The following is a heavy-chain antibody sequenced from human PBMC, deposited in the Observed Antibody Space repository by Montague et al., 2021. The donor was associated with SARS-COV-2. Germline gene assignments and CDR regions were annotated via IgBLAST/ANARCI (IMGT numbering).Heavy chain of an antibody. Sequence: SETLSLTCTVSGGSISSYYCSWLRQPPGKGLEWVGNIYYGGSTXXXSSXXXRVTITVDTSTNQFSLKLNSVAAADTAVAYCARRGLRFCSSTSCQNASDIWGQGTMVTVSS. CDR1: GGSISSYY. CDR3: ARRGLRFCSSTSCQNASDI. D-gene: IGHD2-2*01. V-gene: IGHV4-59*08. J-gene: IGHJ3*02. CDR2: IYYGGST.